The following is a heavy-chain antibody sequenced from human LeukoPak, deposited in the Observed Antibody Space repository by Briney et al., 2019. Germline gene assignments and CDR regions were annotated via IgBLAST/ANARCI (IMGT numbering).Heavy chain of an antibody. CDR1: GASISSGDSY. CDR2: IYNNGDT. CDR3: AILLTGHFDP. D-gene: IGHD3-9*01. J-gene: IGHJ5*02. Sequence: PSETLSLTCAVSGASISSGDSYWSWIRQSPGRGLEWIAYIYNNGDTFYNPSLKPRVPTSLDPSKKQFSLRLTSLTAADTAVYYCAILLTGHFDPRGQGTQVSVSS. V-gene: IGHV4-30-4*01.